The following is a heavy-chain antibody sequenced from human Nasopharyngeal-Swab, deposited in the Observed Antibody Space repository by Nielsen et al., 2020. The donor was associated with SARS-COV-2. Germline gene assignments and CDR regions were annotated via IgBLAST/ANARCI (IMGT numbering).Heavy chain of an antibody. D-gene: IGHD2-21*02. CDR2: IYYSGST. J-gene: IGHJ6*02. CDR3: AREPLRDGMDV. V-gene: IGHV4-30-4*01. Sequence: SETLSLTCTVSGGPISSGDYYWSWIRQPPGKGLEWIGNIYYSGSTDYNPSLKSRFTISVDTSKNQFSLKLSSVTAADTAVYYCAREPLRDGMDVWGQGTTVTVSS. CDR1: GGPISSGDYY.